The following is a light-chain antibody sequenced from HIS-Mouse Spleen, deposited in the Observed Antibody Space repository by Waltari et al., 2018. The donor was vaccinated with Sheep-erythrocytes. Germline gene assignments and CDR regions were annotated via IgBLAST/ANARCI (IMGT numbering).Light chain of an antibody. Sequence: SYELTQPPSVSVSPGQTASITCSGDKLGDKYACWYQQKPGQSPVLVIYQDIKRPSGIPERFSGSNSGNTATLTISGTQAMDEADYYCQAWDSSTAWNVVFGGGTKLTVL. CDR2: QDI. CDR1: KLGDKY. J-gene: IGLJ2*01. V-gene: IGLV3-1*01. CDR3: QAWDSSTAWNVV.